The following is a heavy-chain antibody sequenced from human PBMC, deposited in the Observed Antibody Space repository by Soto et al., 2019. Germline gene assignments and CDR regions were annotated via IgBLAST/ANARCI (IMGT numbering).Heavy chain of an antibody. Sequence: PGGSLRLSCAASGFTFDDYAMHWVRQAPGKGLEWVSGISWNSGSIGYADSVKGRFTISRDNAKNSLYLQMNSLRAEDTALYYCAKAIAVAPPLPLAFDTWGQGTMVTVSS. CDR1: GFTFDDYA. D-gene: IGHD6-19*01. V-gene: IGHV3-9*01. J-gene: IGHJ3*02. CDR2: ISWNSGSI. CDR3: AKAIAVAPPLPLAFDT.